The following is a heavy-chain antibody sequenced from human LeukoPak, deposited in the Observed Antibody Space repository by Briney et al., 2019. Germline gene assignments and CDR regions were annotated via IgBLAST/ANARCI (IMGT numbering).Heavy chain of an antibody. CDR3: ARDPSNTSGRYIYFDS. Sequence: ASVKVSFKASGYTFTRYAISWVRQAPGQGLEWMGWISTYNGDTNYAQNLQGRVTMTRDTSTSTAYMELRSLRSDDTAVYYCARDPSNTSGRYIYFDSWSQGTVDTVSS. CDR1: GYTFTRYA. J-gene: IGHJ4*02. CDR2: ISTYNGDT. D-gene: IGHD6-19*01. V-gene: IGHV1-18*04.